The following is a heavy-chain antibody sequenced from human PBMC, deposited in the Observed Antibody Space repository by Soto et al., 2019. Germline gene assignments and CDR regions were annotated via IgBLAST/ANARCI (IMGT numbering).Heavy chain of an antibody. D-gene: IGHD2-15*01. V-gene: IGHV1-18*04. CDR3: ARVRVVVGATIDS. J-gene: IGHJ4*02. CDR1: DNRFSTYG. CDR2: TNFYSGNT. Sequence: GASVKVSCKASDNRFSTYGITWVRQAPGRGLQWMAWTNFYSGNTKYSQKFQGRVTMTTDTSTSTVFMELRSLRFDDTAVYYCARVRVVVGATIDSWGQGTLVTVSS.